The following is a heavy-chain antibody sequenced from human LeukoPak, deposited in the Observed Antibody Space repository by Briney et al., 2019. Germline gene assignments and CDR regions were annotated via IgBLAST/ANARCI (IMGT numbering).Heavy chain of an antibody. D-gene: IGHD6-19*01. CDR1: GFTFNRNA. J-gene: IGHJ4*02. CDR2: IGGSGDKT. V-gene: IGHV3-23*01. CDR3: VRRGDASSGWGDHDF. Sequence: GGSLRLSCAAFGFTFNRNAISWVRQAPGKGLEWVSTIGGSGDKTFYADSVKGRFTISRDNSKNMVHLQMNGLTGEDTALYYCVRRGDASSGWGDHDFWGQGALVTVSS.